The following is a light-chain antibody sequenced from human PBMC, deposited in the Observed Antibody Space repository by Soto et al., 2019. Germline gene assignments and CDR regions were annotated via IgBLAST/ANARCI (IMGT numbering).Light chain of an antibody. J-gene: IGKJ4*01. CDR3: QQYYVSST. Sequence: DIQMTQSPSSLSASVGDRVTITCRASQTINICLTWYQQKPGKAPKILIYDASSLESGVPSRFSGSGSGTDFTLTISSLQPDDFATYYCQQYYVSSTFGGGTKVDIK. V-gene: IGKV1-5*03. CDR2: DAS. CDR1: QTINIC.